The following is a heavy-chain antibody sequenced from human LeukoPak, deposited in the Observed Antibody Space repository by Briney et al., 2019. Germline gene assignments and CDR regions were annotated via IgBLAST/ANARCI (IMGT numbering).Heavy chain of an antibody. J-gene: IGHJ6*04. CDR2: ISSSGSTI. D-gene: IGHD2-15*01. CDR3: ARGYCSGGSYYETPDYGMDV. CDR1: GFTFSSYE. V-gene: IGHV3-48*03. Sequence: GGSLRLSCAASGFTFSSYEMNWVRQAPGKGLEWVSYISSSGSTIYYADSVKGRFTISRDNAKNSLYLQMNSLRAEDTAVYYCARGYCSGGSYYETPDYGMDVWGKGTTVTVSS.